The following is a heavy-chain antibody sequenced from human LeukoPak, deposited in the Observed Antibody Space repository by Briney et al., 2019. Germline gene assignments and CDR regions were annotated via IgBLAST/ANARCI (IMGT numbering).Heavy chain of an antibody. CDR2: IYYSGNI. CDR3: AQANSFYHGLDV. CDR1: GVSITSGGYY. J-gene: IGHJ6*02. V-gene: IGHV4-31*03. Sequence: PSETLSLTCTVSGVSITSGGYYWSWTRQHPGKGLEWIGYIYYSGNIYYNPSLKSRVTISVDTSQNQFSLKLTSVTAADTAVYYCAQANSFYHGLDVWGQGTTVTVSS.